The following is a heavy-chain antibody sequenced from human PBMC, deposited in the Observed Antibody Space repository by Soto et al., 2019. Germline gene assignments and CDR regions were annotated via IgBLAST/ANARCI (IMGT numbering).Heavy chain of an antibody. CDR3: ARAVRVPAVPRGHWFDP. CDR1: GGSISSGGYS. V-gene: IGHV4-30-2*01. J-gene: IGHJ5*02. Sequence: SETLSLTCAVSGGSISSGGYSWSWIRQPPGKGLEWIGYIYHSGSTYYNPSLKSRVTISVDRSKNQFSLKLSSVTAADTAVYYCARAVRVPAVPRGHWFDPWGQGTLVTVSS. D-gene: IGHD2-2*01. CDR2: IYHSGST.